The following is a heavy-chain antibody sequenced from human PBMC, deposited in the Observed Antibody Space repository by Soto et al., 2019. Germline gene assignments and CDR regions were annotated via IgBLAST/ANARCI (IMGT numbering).Heavy chain of an antibody. Sequence: QVQLVQSGAEVKRPGSSVKVSCKASGGTFRTSAFSWVRQAPGQGLEWVGGIMPVFRRPKYAQNFQDRVSITAHESTRTAYMELNSLRSADTGVYYCARDTDRLQLGGNYSFGLDVWGQGTAVTVSS. V-gene: IGHV1-69*12. CDR2: IMPVFRRP. CDR1: GGTFRTSA. J-gene: IGHJ6*02. CDR3: ARDTDRLQLGGNYSFGLDV. D-gene: IGHD1-1*01.